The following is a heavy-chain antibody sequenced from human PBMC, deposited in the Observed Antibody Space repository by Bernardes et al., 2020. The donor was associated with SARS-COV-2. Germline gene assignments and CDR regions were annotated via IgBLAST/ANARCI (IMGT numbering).Heavy chain of an antibody. Sequence: SETMSPTCTVSGGSISSGDYYWSWIRQPPGKGREWIGYTYYSGSTYYNQSLKSRVTISVDTSKNQFSLKLSSVTAADTAVYYCARHRPGFLEWLSFLDYWGQVTLVTVSS. J-gene: IGHJ4*02. V-gene: IGHV4-30-4*01. CDR3: ARHRPGFLEWLSFLDY. D-gene: IGHD3-3*01. CDR1: GGSISSGDYY. CDR2: TYYSGST.